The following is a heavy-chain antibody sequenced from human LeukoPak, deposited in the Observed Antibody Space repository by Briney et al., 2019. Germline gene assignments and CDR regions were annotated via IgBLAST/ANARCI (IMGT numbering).Heavy chain of an antibody. Sequence: SETLSLTCAVSGYSISSGYYWGWIRQPPGKGLEWIGSIYHSGSTYYNPSLKSRVTISVDTSKNQFSLKLSSVTAADTAVYYCASTNGYSYGSLYDYWGQGALVTVSS. CDR1: GYSISSGYY. V-gene: IGHV4-38-2*01. CDR2: IYHSGST. J-gene: IGHJ4*02. D-gene: IGHD5-18*01. CDR3: ASTNGYSYGSLYDY.